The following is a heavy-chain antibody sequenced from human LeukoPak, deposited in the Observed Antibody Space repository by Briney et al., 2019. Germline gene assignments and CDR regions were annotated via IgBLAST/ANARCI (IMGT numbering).Heavy chain of an antibody. CDR3: ARAKGRDYYSSGNYNGMGV. J-gene: IGHJ6*02. Sequence: SQTLSLTCALSGDSVSSDSAAWNWIRQSPSRGLEWLGRTFYRSKWHNDYAVSVQSRITFNADTSKNQLSLQLNSVTPEDTAVYYCARAKGRDYYSSGNYNGMGVWGQGTTVTVSS. D-gene: IGHD3-10*01. CDR1: GDSVSSDSAA. V-gene: IGHV6-1*01. CDR2: TFYRSKWHN.